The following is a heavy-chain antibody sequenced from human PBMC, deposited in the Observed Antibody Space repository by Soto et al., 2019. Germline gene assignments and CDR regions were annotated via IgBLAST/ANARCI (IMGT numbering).Heavy chain of an antibody. CDR3: AREYCSGGSCYAYYYGMDV. D-gene: IGHD2-15*01. CDR1: GFTFSSYS. CDR2: ISSSSSYI. J-gene: IGHJ6*02. Sequence: PGGSLRLSCAASGFTFSSYSMNWVRQAPGKGLEWVSSISSSSSYIYYADSVKGRFTISRDNAKNSLYLQMNSLRAEDTAVYYWAREYCSGGSCYAYYYGMDVWGQGTTVTVSS. V-gene: IGHV3-21*01.